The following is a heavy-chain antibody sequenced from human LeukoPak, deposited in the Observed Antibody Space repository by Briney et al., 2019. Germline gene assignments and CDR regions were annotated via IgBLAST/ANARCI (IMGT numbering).Heavy chain of an antibody. CDR2: IWYDGSKT. CDR1: GFTFSTCH. V-gene: IGHV3-33*06. Sequence: PGGSLRLSCAASGFTFSTCHIHWVRQAPGKGLEWVALIWYDGSKTYYADSVKGRFTVSRDNPKNTLYLQMNSLRAEDTAVYYCAKDSNDYGDYNYFDFWGQGTLVTVSS. J-gene: IGHJ4*02. CDR3: AKDSNDYGDYNYFDF. D-gene: IGHD4-17*01.